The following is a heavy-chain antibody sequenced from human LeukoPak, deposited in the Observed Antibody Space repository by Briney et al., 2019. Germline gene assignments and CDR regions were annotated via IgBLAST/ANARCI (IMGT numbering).Heavy chain of an antibody. CDR2: ISGSGGST. Sequence: EGSLRLSCAASGFTFSSDAMNWVRQAPGEGLGWDSAISGSGGSTYYADSVKGRFTISRDNSKNTLYLQMNSLRAEDTAVYYCAKGLGYSSGWYNIDYWGQGTLVTVSS. V-gene: IGHV3-23*01. D-gene: IGHD6-19*01. J-gene: IGHJ4*02. CDR3: AKGLGYSSGWYNIDY. CDR1: GFTFSSDA.